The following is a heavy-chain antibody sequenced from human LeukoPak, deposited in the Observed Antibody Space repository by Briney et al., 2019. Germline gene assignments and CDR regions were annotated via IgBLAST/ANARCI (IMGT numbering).Heavy chain of an antibody. Sequence: SETLSLTCTVSGASISSYYWNWIRQPPGKGLEWIGYIYYGGSTNYNPSLKSRVTISVDTSKNQLSLNLTSVTAADTAVYYCAREITMVRGVLTFDPWGQGTLVTVPP. J-gene: IGHJ5*02. CDR3: AREITMVRGVLTFDP. CDR1: GASISSYY. D-gene: IGHD3-10*01. V-gene: IGHV4-59*01. CDR2: IYYGGST.